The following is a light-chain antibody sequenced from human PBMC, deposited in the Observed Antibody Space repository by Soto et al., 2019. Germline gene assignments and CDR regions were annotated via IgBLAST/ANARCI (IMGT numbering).Light chain of an antibody. V-gene: IGKV3-20*01. CDR1: QSVSGSS. CDR2: GAS. J-gene: IGKJ2*01. Sequence: EIVLTQSPGTLSLSPGERATLSCRASQSVSGSSLAWYQHKPRQAPRLLIYGASSRATGIPDRFSGSGSGTDFTFIISRLEAEEFVMYYCDQYGSFPHTFGQGTELETK. CDR3: DQYGSFPHT.